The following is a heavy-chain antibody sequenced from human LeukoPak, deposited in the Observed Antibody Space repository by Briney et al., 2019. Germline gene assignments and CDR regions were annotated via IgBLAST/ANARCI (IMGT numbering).Heavy chain of an antibody. Sequence: PSETLSLTCTVSGGSISSYYWSWIRQPPGKGLEWIGYIYYSGSTNYNPSLKSRVTISVDTSKNQFSLKLSSVTAADTAVYYCAREHRITIFGVVIIHYNWFDPWGQGTLVTVSS. CDR3: AREHRITIFGVVIIHYNWFDP. CDR1: GGSISSYY. CDR2: IYYSGST. D-gene: IGHD3-3*01. V-gene: IGHV4-59*12. J-gene: IGHJ5*02.